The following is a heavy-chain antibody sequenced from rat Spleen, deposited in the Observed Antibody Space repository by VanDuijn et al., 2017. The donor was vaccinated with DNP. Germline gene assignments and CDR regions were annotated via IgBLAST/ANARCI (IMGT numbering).Heavy chain of an antibody. Sequence: EVQLVESDGGLVQPGRSLKLSCAVSGFTFSDYYMAWVRQAPAKGLEWVATISYNGGTPYYRDSVKGRFTISRDNAQSTLYLQMDSLRSEDTATYYCTLKHGDYWGQGVMVTVSS. V-gene: IGHV5-20*01. CDR1: GFTFSDYY. CDR2: ISYNGGTP. D-gene: IGHD4-1*01. J-gene: IGHJ2*01. CDR3: TLKHGDY.